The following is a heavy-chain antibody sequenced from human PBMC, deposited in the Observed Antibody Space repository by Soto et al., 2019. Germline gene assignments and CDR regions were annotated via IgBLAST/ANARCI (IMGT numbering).Heavy chain of an antibody. CDR1: GFTVSSNY. CDR2: IYSGGST. D-gene: IGHD4-17*01. J-gene: IGHJ4*02. CDR3: ARDKDYGDNLKFDY. V-gene: IGHV3-66*01. Sequence: GGSLRLSCAASGFTVSSNYMSWVRQAPGKGLEWVSVIYSGGSTYYADSVKGRFTISRDNSKNTLYLQMNSLRAEDTAVYYCARDKDYGDNLKFDYWGQGTLVTVSS.